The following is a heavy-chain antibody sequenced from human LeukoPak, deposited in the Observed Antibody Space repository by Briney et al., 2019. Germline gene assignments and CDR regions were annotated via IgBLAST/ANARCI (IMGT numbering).Heavy chain of an antibody. CDR3: ARDRGIIAAAGYNWFDP. J-gene: IGHJ5*02. Sequence: GGSLRLSCAASGFTFSNFAVSWVRQAPGKGLEWVSLISGSGDSTYDADSVKGRFTISRDNSKNTLYLQMNSLRAEDTAVYYCARDRGIIAAAGYNWFDPWGQGTLVTVSS. CDR1: GFTFSNFA. CDR2: ISGSGDST. V-gene: IGHV3-23*01. D-gene: IGHD6-13*01.